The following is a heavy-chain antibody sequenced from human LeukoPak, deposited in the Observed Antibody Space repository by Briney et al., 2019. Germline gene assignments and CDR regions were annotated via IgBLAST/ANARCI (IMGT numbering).Heavy chain of an antibody. V-gene: IGHV1-69*13. D-gene: IGHD6-6*01. CDR1: GGTFGTYA. J-gene: IGHJ6*02. Sequence: ASVKVSCKASGGTFGTYAINWVRQAPGQGLEWVGGIIPIFGTTNYAQTFQGRVTITADDSTSTAYMELSSLRSEDTAVYYCARLGPRHIADRSSLAYYYYYYGMDVWGQGTTVTVSS. CDR3: ARLGPRHIADRSSLAYYYYYYGMDV. CDR2: IIPIFGTT.